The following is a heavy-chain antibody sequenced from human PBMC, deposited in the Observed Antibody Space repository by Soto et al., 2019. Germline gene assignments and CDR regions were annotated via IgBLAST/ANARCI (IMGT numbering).Heavy chain of an antibody. Sequence: EVQLLESGGGLVQPGGSLRLSCVASGFTFSRYVMSWVRQAPGKGLEWVSTINSNGDSTYYADSVKGRFTISRDNSKTSLYLQMNSQRAEDTAVYYCARVPDLDYCSRTSCLYYFDYWGQGALVTVSS. V-gene: IGHV3-23*01. J-gene: IGHJ4*02. D-gene: IGHD2-2*01. CDR1: GFTFSRYV. CDR3: ARVPDLDYCSRTSCLYYFDY. CDR2: INSNGDST.